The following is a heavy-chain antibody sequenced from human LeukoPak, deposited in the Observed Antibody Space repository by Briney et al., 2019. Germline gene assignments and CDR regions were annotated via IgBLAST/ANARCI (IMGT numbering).Heavy chain of an antibody. D-gene: IGHD2-15*01. Sequence: PSETLSLTCTVSGGSINNYYWSWIRQSAGKGLEWIGRIYTRGSTNYNPSLKSRVTMSVDTSKNQFSLKLSSVTAADTAVYYCARGRYCSADICSGGDAFDIWGQGTMVSVYS. CDR2: IYTRGST. CDR1: GGSINNYY. J-gene: IGHJ3*02. CDR3: ARGRYCSADICSGGDAFDI. V-gene: IGHV4-4*07.